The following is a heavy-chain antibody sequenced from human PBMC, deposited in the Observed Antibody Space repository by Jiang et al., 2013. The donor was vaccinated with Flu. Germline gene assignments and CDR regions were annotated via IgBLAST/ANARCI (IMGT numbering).Heavy chain of an antibody. CDR3: ARDQSPLVPRRNWLQPLPLVYYGMDV. D-gene: IGHD3-9*01. Sequence: LSCAASGFTFSSYAMHWVRQAPGKGLEWVAVISYDGSNKYYADSVKGRFTISRDNSKNTLYLQMNSLRAEDTAVYYCARDQSPLVPRRNWLQPLPLVYYGMDVWGQGTTVTVSS. CDR2: ISYDGSNK. J-gene: IGHJ6*02. CDR1: GFTFSSYA. V-gene: IGHV3-30-3*01.